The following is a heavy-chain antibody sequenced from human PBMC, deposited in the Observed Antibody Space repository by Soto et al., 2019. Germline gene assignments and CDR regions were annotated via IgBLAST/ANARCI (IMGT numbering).Heavy chain of an antibody. J-gene: IGHJ4*02. CDR2: IYYSGST. V-gene: IGHV4-30-4*08. CDR3: ARGSYDYDSRGYYHY. D-gene: IGHD3-22*01. CDR1: GVSISSYD. Sequence: SETLSLTCTVSGVSISSYDWSWSRQHPGKGLEWIGYIYYSGSTYYNPSLKSRVTISVDTSKNQFSLKLSSVTAADTAVYYCARGSYDYDSRGYYHYWGQGTLVTVSS.